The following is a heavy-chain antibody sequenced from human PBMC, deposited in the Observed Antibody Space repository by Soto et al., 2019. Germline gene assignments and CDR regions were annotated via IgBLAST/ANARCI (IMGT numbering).Heavy chain of an antibody. D-gene: IGHD3-10*01. V-gene: IGHV3-66*04. CDR3: VRPLPSGRNYGLDV. J-gene: IGHJ6*02. Sequence: PGGSLRLSCTASELTVSNAYMAWLRQPRGRGLEWSSVIYDNGTTYYAGSVKGRFTISRDTSTNTLSLQMESLRAEDTAVYYCVRPLPSGRNYGLDVWGQGTTVTVSS. CDR2: IYDNGTT. CDR1: ELTVSNAY.